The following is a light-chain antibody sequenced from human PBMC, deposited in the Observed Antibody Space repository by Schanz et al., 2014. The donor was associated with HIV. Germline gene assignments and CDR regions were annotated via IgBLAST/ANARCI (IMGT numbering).Light chain of an antibody. CDR1: QSVSSSY. CDR3: QQYNYWPRT. Sequence: EIVLTQSPGSLSLSPGERATLSCRASQSVSSSYLAWYQHKPGQAPRLLMYDASSRAAGVPDRFSGSGSGTDFTLTISRLEPEDFAVYYCQQYNYWPRTFGQGTKVEIK. J-gene: IGKJ1*01. CDR2: DAS. V-gene: IGKV3-20*01.